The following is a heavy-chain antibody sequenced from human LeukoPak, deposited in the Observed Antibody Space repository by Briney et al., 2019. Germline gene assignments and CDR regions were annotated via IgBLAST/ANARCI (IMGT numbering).Heavy chain of an antibody. CDR3: ARGLSYAVAFGDY. J-gene: IGHJ4*02. CDR1: GFIFSDYW. Sequence: GGSLRLSCAPSGFIFSDYWFHWVRQTPGQGLVWVAAINRDGTGTSHADSVRGRFTVSRDNAKNTLHLQLNSLRADDTAVYYCARGLSYAVAFGDYWGQGTQVTVSS. D-gene: IGHD6-19*01. V-gene: IGHV3-74*01. CDR2: INRDGTGT.